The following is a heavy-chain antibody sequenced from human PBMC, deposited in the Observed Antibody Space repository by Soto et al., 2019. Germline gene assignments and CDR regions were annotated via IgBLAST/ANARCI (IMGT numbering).Heavy chain of an antibody. J-gene: IGHJ6*02. D-gene: IGHD2-15*01. CDR3: ARDLAAPSYYYYGMDV. CDR1: GFTFSSYS. CDR2: ISSSSSYI. Sequence: GGSLRLYCAAAGFTFSSYSMNWVRQAPGKGLEWVSSISSSSSYIYYADSVKGRFTISRDNAKNSLYLQMNSLRAEDTAVYYCARDLAAPSYYYYGMDVWGQGTTVTVSS. V-gene: IGHV3-21*01.